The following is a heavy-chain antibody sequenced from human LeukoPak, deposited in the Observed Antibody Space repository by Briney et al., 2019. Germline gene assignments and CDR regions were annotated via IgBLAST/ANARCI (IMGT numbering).Heavy chain of an antibody. CDR3: AKGYCSGGSCFPNWFDP. V-gene: IGHV3-30*18. J-gene: IGHJ5*02. D-gene: IGHD2-15*01. Sequence: GRSLRLSCAASGFTFSSYGMHWVRQAPGKGLEWVAVISYDGSSKYYAASVKGRFTISRDNSKNTLYLQMNSLRAEDTAVYYCAKGYCSGGSCFPNWFDPWGQGTPVTVSS. CDR2: ISYDGSSK. CDR1: GFTFSSYG.